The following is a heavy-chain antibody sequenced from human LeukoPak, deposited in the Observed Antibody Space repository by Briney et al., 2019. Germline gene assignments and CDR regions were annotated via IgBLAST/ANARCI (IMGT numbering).Heavy chain of an antibody. J-gene: IGHJ4*02. D-gene: IGHD3-22*01. CDR1: GFTLSDHA. CDR3: AKDSSTTLVVVTYFDH. Sequence: PGGSLRLSCAASGFTLSDHAMHWVRQAPGKGLQYVSSISTYGGTTYYADSVKGRFTISRDISKNTLYLQMNSLRAEDTAIYYCAKDSSTTLVVVTYFDHWGQGTLVTVSS. CDR2: ISTYGGTT. V-gene: IGHV3-64*04.